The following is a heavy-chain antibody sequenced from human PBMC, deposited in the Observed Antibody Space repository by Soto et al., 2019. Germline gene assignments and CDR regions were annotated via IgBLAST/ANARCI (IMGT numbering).Heavy chain of an antibody. V-gene: IGHV3-21*06. Sequence: GGPLRLSCAASGFTFTRYSMHWVRQAPGKGLEWVSSISSTTTYIYYGDSMKRRFTISRDNAKNSLYPEMNSLRAEDTAVYYCARESEDLTSNFDYWGQGPLATVSS. CDR1: GFTFTRYS. CDR3: ARESEDLTSNFDY. CDR2: ISSTTTYI. J-gene: IGHJ4*02.